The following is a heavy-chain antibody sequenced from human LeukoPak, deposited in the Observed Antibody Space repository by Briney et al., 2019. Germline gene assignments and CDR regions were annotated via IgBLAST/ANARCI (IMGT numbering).Heavy chain of an antibody. D-gene: IGHD4-17*01. J-gene: IGHJ4*02. CDR2: ISSSTSTI. Sequence: GGSLRLSCAASGFTFSRYAMSWVRQAPGKRLEWVPSISSSTSTIHYADSVKGRFTIFRDNAKNSLYLQMNSLRAEDTAVYFCARDYYGDYYFDYWGQGTLVTVSS. CDR1: GFTFSRYA. CDR3: ARDYYGDYYFDY. V-gene: IGHV3-48*01.